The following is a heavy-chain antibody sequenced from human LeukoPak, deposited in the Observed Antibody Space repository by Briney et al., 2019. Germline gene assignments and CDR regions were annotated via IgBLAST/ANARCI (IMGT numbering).Heavy chain of an antibody. V-gene: IGHV3-7*01. J-gene: IGHJ4*02. CDR2: IKQDGSEK. CDR1: GFTFSSYA. Sequence: PGGSLRLSCAASGFTFSSYAMSWVRQAPGKGLEWVANIKQDGSEKYYVDSVKGRFTISRDNAKNSLYLQMNSLRAEDTAVYYCARDADSSWYLHHDYWGQGTLVTVSS. D-gene: IGHD6-13*01. CDR3: ARDADSSWYLHHDY.